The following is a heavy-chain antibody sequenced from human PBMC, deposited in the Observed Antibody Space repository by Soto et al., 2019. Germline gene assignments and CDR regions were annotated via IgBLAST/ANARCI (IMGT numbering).Heavy chain of an antibody. D-gene: IGHD3-10*01. Sequence: QVQLVQSGAEVKKPGSSVKVSCKASGGTFSSYAISRVRQAPGQGLEWMGGIIPIFGTANYAQKFQGRVTITADESTSTAYMELSSLRSEDTAVYYCARESGTMVRRRYYFDYWGQGTLVTVSS. J-gene: IGHJ4*02. CDR3: ARESGTMVRRRYYFDY. CDR1: GGTFSSYA. V-gene: IGHV1-69*01. CDR2: IIPIFGTA.